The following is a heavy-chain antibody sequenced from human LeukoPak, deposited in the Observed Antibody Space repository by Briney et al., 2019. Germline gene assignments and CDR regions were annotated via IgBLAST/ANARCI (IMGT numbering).Heavy chain of an antibody. CDR2: INHSGST. V-gene: IGHV4-34*01. CDR1: GGSFCGYY. CDR3: ASYTYCSGGSCYSGNWFDP. J-gene: IGHJ5*02. Sequence: SETLSRTCAVHGGSFCGYYWSWIRQPQGKGMEWIGEINHSGSTNYNPSLKSRVTISVDTSKNQFSLKLSSVTAADTAVYYCASYTYCSGGSCYSGNWFDPWGQGTLVTVSS. D-gene: IGHD2-15*01.